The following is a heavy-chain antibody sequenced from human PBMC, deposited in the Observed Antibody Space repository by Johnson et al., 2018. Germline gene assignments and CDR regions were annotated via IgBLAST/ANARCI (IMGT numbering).Heavy chain of an antibody. V-gene: IGHV3-9*01. Sequence: VQLVQSGGGLVQPGRSLRLSCAASGFTFDVYAMHWVRQVPGKGLEWVSGIRWDSGNIAYADSVKGRFTISRDNAKNSLYLQMNSLRADDTAVYYCARNASLGSGYDSGMDVWGQGTRVTVSS. D-gene: IGHD5-12*01. CDR1: GFTFDVYA. J-gene: IGHJ6*02. CDR3: ARNASLGSGYDSGMDV. CDR2: IRWDSGNI.